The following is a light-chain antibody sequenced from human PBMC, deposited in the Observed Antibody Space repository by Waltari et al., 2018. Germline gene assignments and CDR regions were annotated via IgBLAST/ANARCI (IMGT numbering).Light chain of an antibody. CDR1: QSVNSW. CDR3: QQYDSYWT. V-gene: IGKV1-5*03. Sequence: DIQMTQSPSTLSASVGDRVTITCRASQSVNSWVAWNQQKPGKAPKLRIFKASNLESGVPSRFSGSGSGTEFTLTISSLQPDDFATYHCQQYDSYWTFGQGTKVEIK. J-gene: IGKJ1*01. CDR2: KAS.